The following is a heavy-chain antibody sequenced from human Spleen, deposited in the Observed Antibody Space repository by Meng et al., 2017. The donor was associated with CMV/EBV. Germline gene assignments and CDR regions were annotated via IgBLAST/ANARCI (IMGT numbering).Heavy chain of an antibody. CDR1: GYTFSNYW. D-gene: IGHD3-3*01. CDR2: IYPDDSDT. Sequence: GESLKISCWGSGYTFSNYWIAWVRQLPGKGLEYMGIIYPDDSDTRHSPSFQGQVTISADKSTAYLQWNSLEASDTAMYYCVRRGGYYDFWSVNYYWYFHFWGRGTLVTVSS. J-gene: IGHJ2*01. CDR3: VRRGGYYDFWSVNYYWYFHF. V-gene: IGHV5-51*01.